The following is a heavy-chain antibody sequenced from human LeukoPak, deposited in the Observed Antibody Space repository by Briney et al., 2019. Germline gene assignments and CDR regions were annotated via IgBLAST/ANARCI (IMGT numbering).Heavy chain of an antibody. CDR3: ARGSSTAVVILDPYYFDS. J-gene: IGHJ4*02. CDR1: GYDFTGYY. CDR2: ISPSSGST. Sequence: GASVKVSCKASGYDFTGYYMHWLRQAPGQGLEWVAIISPSSGSTSFAQKFQGRLSMTRDTSTSTVYMELRSLRSEDTAVYYCARGSSTAVVILDPYYFDSWGQGTLVTVSS. V-gene: IGHV1-46*01. D-gene: IGHD3-22*01.